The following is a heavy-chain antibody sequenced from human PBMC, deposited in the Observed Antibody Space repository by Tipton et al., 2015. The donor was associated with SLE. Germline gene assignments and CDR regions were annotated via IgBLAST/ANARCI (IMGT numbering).Heavy chain of an antibody. J-gene: IGHJ2*01. CDR1: GGSISSYY. D-gene: IGHD2-15*01. Sequence: TLSLTCTVSGGSISSYYWSWIRQSPGKGLEWIGYIYYSGGTSYNPSLNSRVTISVDTSRNQFSLKLTSVTAADSAVYYCARYSLTNWHLDLWGRGTLVTVSS. CDR3: ARYSLTNWHLDL. V-gene: IGHV4-59*01. CDR2: IYYSGGT.